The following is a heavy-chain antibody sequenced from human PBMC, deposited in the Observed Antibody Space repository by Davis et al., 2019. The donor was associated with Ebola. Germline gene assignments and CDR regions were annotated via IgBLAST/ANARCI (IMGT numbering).Heavy chain of an antibody. CDR1: GGSFSGYY. J-gene: IGHJ6*02. CDR3: ARIPREDYGMDV. D-gene: IGHD5-24*01. Sequence: SETLSLTCAVYGGSFSGYYWSWIRHPPGKGLEWIGEINHSGSTNYNPSLKSRVTMSVDTSKNQFSLKLSSVTAADTAVYYCARIPREDYGMDVWGQGTTVTVSS. CDR2: INHSGST. V-gene: IGHV4-34*01.